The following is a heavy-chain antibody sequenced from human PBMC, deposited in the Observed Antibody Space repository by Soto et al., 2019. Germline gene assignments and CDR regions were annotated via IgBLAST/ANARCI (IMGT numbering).Heavy chain of an antibody. J-gene: IGHJ4*02. CDR2: INAGSGYT. Sequence: QVQLVQSGAEVKKPGASVNVSCKASGYSFTSYSMHWVRQAPGQRLEWLGWINAGSGYTAYSQRFQGRVTLTRDTSATTAYMELSSLRSEDTAVYYCAIGLPGYFDNWGQGTLVTVSS. D-gene: IGHD4-17*01. CDR1: GYSFTSYS. V-gene: IGHV1-3*01. CDR3: AIGLPGYFDN.